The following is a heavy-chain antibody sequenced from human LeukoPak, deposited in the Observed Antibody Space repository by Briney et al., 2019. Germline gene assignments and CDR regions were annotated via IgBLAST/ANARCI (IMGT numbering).Heavy chain of an antibody. CDR1: GGSISSGDYY. V-gene: IGHV4-30-4*08. Sequence: PSETLSLTCTVSGGSISSGDYYWSWIRQPPGKGPEWIGYIYYSGSTYYNPSLKSRVTISVDTSKNQFSLKLSSVTAADTAVYYCARDPVALVVVPAAAHDAFDIWGQGTMVTVSS. D-gene: IGHD2-2*01. J-gene: IGHJ3*02. CDR3: ARDPVALVVVPAAAHDAFDI. CDR2: IYYSGST.